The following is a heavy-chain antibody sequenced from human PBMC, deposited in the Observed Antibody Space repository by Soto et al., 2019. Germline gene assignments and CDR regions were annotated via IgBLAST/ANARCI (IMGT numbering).Heavy chain of an antibody. Sequence: GGSLRLSCAASGCTFSSYAMHWVRQAPGKGLEWVAVISYDGSNKYYADSVKGRFTISRDNSKNTLYLQMNSLRAEDTAVYYCARDGPRYSSSWYDYYYYGMDVWGQGTTVTVSS. CDR1: GCTFSSYA. J-gene: IGHJ6*02. V-gene: IGHV3-30-3*01. CDR3: ARDGPRYSSSWYDYYYYGMDV. D-gene: IGHD6-13*01. CDR2: ISYDGSNK.